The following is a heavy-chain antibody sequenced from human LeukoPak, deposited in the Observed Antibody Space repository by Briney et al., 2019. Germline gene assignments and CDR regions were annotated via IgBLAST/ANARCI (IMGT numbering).Heavy chain of an antibody. J-gene: IGHJ3*02. V-gene: IGHV1-58*02. D-gene: IGHD1-26*01. CDR1: GFTFTSSA. CDR3: AAGGGIVGATTAFDI. CDR2: IVVGSGNT. Sequence: GASVKVSCKASGFTFTSSAMQWARQARGQRLEWIGWIVVGSGNTNYAKKFQERVTITRDMSTSKAYMELSSLRSEDTAVYYCAAGGGIVGATTAFDIWGQGTMVTVSS.